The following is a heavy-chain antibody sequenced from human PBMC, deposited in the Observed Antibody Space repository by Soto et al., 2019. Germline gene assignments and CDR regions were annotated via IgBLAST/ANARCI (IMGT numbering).Heavy chain of an antibody. CDR2: IIPIFGTI. J-gene: IGHJ4*02. V-gene: IGHV1-69*12. D-gene: IGHD2-15*01. CDR3: ARGGGIVLVVAASSPYYFDY. Sequence: QVQLVQSGAEVKKPGSSVKVSCKASGGTFSSFAISWVRQAPGQGLEWMGAIIPIFGTIKYAQKFQGRVTITADESTSKAYMELSSLSSEDTAVYYCARGGGIVLVVAASSPYYFDYWGQGTLVTVSS. CDR1: GGTFSSFA.